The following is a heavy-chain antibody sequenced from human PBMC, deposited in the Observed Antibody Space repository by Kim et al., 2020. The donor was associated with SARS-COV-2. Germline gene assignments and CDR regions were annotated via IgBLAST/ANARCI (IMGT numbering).Heavy chain of an antibody. J-gene: IGHJ4*02. CDR3: ARGASLLVSPCDY. V-gene: IGHV1-69*05. CDR2: IITVFGTV. Sequence: SVKVSCKASGGTLNKYDITWLRQAPGQGLEWMGGIITVFGTVKYAQKFQGRITITTDESTTTGYMELSSLRSDDTAVYYCARGASLLVSPCDYWGQGTLVTVSS. D-gene: IGHD6-13*01. CDR1: GGTLNKYD.